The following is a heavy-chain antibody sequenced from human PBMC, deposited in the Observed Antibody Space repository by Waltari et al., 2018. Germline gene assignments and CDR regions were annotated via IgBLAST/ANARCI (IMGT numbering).Heavy chain of an antibody. CDR1: GYTFTGYY. J-gene: IGHJ5*02. D-gene: IGHD6-13*01. CDR2: INPNSGGP. CDR3: ARARPPYSSSWYPEANNWFDP. V-gene: IGHV1-2*06. Sequence: QVLLVQSGAEVKKPGASVKVSCKASGYTFTGYYMHWVRQAPGQGLEWMGRINPNSGGPNYAQKFQGRVTMTRDASISTAYMELSRLRSDDTAVYYCARARPPYSSSWYPEANNWFDPWGQGTLVTVSS.